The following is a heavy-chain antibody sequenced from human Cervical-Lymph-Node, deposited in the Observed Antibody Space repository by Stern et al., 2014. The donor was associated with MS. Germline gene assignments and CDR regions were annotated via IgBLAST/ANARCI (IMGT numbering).Heavy chain of an antibody. Sequence: VQLGQSGAEVKKPGSSVTVSCKASGGTFSSYAVNWVRQAPGQGLEWMGGIIPTSGSAKYAEKFQGRVTVTAAESMSTVYMELSSLRSEDTAVYYCASNLLGYCSGGTCYSDKWGQGTLVTVSA. CDR2: IIPTSGSA. D-gene: IGHD2-15*01. CDR1: GGTFSSYA. CDR3: ASNLLGYCSGGTCYSDK. V-gene: IGHV1-69*01. J-gene: IGHJ4*02.